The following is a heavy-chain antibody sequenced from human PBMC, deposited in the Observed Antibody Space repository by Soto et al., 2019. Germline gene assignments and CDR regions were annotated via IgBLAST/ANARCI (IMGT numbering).Heavy chain of an antibody. V-gene: IGHV1-2*02. CDR3: ARVSAEIQLGFDY. Sequence: ASVKVARKAYGYTITGYYMHWLRQAPGQGLDWMGWINPNSGGTNYAQKFQGRVTMTRDTSISTAYMELSRLRSDDTAVYYCARVSAEIQLGFDYWGQGTLVTVSS. CDR2: INPNSGGT. J-gene: IGHJ4*02. D-gene: IGHD5-18*01. CDR1: GYTITGYY.